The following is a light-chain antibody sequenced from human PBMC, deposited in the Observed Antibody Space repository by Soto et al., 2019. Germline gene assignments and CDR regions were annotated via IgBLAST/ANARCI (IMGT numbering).Light chain of an antibody. V-gene: IGLV2-8*01. CDR3: SSYAGNSRDV. Sequence: QSVLTQPPSASGSPGQSVTISCTGTSSDVGRYNYISWYQQRPGKAPKLIIYEVSKRPSGVPDRLSGFKYGNTASLTVSGLQAEDEADYYCSSYAGNSRDVFGTGTKVNVL. J-gene: IGLJ1*01. CDR2: EVS. CDR1: SSDVGRYNY.